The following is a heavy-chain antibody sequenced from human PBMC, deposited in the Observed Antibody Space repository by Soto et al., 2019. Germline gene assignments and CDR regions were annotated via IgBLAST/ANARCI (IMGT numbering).Heavy chain of an antibody. V-gene: IGHV3-23*01. CDR2: MSGSSNTT. J-gene: IGHJ4*02. CDR1: GLTFSNYA. D-gene: IGHD3-16*01. Sequence: EVQLLESGGGLVKPGGSLRLSCATSGLTFSNYAMSWVRQAPGGGLEWVSSMSGSSNTTYYADTVRGRFTISRNRTKNKMNLQKSSLTAEDTALYYCAKNQEGDHPRVIDFWGQGTLVTVSS. CDR3: AKNQEGDHPRVIDF.